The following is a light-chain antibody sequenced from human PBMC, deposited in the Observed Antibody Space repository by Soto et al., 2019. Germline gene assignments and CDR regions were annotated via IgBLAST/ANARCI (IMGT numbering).Light chain of an antibody. J-gene: IGKJ5*01. Sequence: IQMTQSPATLSSSVGDSVTITCRASQSISHWLAWYQQKPGKAPKFLIYDASSLESGVPSRFSGSGSGTEFTLTISSLQTEDFAVYYCQQYNNWPITFGPGTRLEIK. V-gene: IGKV1-5*01. CDR2: DAS. CDR3: QQYNNWPIT. CDR1: QSISHW.